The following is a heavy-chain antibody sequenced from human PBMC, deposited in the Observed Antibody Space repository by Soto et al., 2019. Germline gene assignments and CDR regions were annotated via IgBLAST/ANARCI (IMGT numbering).Heavy chain of an antibody. CDR2: LHYSGST. J-gene: IGHJ4*02. CDR3: ASQHYYDSSGYYVVY. CDR1: GVPIRCIIYY. D-gene: IGHD3-22*01. V-gene: IGHV4-39*01. Sequence: ASEILSPTFTVSGVPIRCIIYYLGRLGQPPGKGLEWIGNLHYSGSTYYDSSLQSRVTISIDTSKNQFSLKLSSVTATDTAVYYCASQHYYDSSGYYVVYWGQGTLVT.